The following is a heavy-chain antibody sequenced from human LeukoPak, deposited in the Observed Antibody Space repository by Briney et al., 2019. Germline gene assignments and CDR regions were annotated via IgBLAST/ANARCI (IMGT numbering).Heavy chain of an antibody. J-gene: IGHJ6*03. CDR3: ARDTEHGSGSYYNHPTYYYMDV. Sequence: SQTLSLTCTVSGGSLSPYYWSWIRQSPGKGLEWIGYISYSGSTNSHPSLKSRVTISVDMSKPQFYLELSSVTAADTAVYYCARDTEHGSGSYYNHPTYYYMDVWGKGTTVTISS. CDR1: GGSLSPYY. D-gene: IGHD3-10*01. CDR2: ISYSGST. V-gene: IGHV4-59*01.